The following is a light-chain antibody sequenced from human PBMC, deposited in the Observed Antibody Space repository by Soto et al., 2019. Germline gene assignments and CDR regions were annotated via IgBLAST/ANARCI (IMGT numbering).Light chain of an antibody. CDR1: SSDVGGYNY. J-gene: IGLJ1*01. CDR3: SSYTSSSTYV. CDR2: DVA. Sequence: QSALTQPASVSGSPGQSITISCTGTSSDVGGYNYVSWYQQHPGKAPKLMIYDVASRPSGVSNRFSGSKSGNTASLTISGLQVEDEADYYCSSYTSSSTYVFGTGTKLTVL. V-gene: IGLV2-14*01.